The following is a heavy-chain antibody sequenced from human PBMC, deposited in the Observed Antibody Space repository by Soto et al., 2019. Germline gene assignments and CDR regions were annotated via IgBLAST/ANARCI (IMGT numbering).Heavy chain of an antibody. V-gene: IGHV3-30*18. J-gene: IGHJ6*02. D-gene: IGHD3-22*01. CDR2: ISYDGSNK. Sequence: QVQLVESGGGVVQPGRSLRLSCAASGFTFSSYGMHWVRQAPGKGLEWVAVISYDGSNKYYADSVKGRFTISRDNSKNTLYLQMNSLRAEDTAVYYCAKTPYYYDSSGYPYYYYGMDVWGQGTTVTVSS. CDR3: AKTPYYYDSSGYPYYYYGMDV. CDR1: GFTFSSYG.